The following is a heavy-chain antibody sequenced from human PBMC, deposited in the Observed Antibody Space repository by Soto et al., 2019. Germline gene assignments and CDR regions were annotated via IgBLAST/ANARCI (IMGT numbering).Heavy chain of an antibody. CDR3: ARESEDPTSNFDY. J-gene: IGHJ4*02. CDR2: ISSTTNYI. V-gene: IGHV3-21*06. CDR1: GFTFSTYS. Sequence: PGGSLRLSCAASGFTFSTYSMNWVRQAPGKGLEWVSSISSTTNYIYYGDSMKGRFTISRDNAKNSLYLEMNSLRAEDTAVYYCARESEDPTSNFDYWGQGTLVTVSS.